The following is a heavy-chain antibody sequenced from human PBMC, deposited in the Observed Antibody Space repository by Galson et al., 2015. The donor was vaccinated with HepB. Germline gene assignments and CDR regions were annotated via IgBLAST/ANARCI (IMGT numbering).Heavy chain of an antibody. V-gene: IGHV3-30*04. D-gene: IGHD1-14*01. CDR1: GFTFSSYA. J-gene: IGHJ4*02. Sequence: SLRLSCAASGFTFSSYAMHWVRQAPGKGLEWVAVISYDGSNKYYADSVKGRFTISRDNSKNTLYLQMNSLRAEDTAVYYCASGGGYNTGYWGQGTLVTVSS. CDR3: ASGGGYNTGY. CDR2: ISYDGSNK.